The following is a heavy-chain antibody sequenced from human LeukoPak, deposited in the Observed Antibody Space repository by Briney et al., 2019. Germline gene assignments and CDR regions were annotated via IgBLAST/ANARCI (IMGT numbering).Heavy chain of an antibody. Sequence: SETLSLTCTVSGGSISSYYWSWIRQPPGKGLEWIGCIYYSGSTNYNPSLKSRVTISVDTSKNQFSLKLSSVTAADTAVYYCARESSTYGSGSYGGLIVPYYFDYWGQGTLVTVSS. CDR3: ARESSTYGSGSYGGLIVPYYFDY. D-gene: IGHD3-10*01. V-gene: IGHV4-59*12. J-gene: IGHJ4*02. CDR2: IYYSGST. CDR1: GGSISSYY.